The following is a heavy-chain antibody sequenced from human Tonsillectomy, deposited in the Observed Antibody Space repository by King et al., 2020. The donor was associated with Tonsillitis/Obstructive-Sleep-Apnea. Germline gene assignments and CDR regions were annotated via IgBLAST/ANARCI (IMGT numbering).Heavy chain of an antibody. Sequence: QLQESGPGLVKPSQSLSLTCTVSGGSISSADYFWSWIRQHPGKGLEWIGYISYSGSTYYNPSLKSRVSISADTSKNQFSLQLRSVTVADTAVYFCARTTPPYYYYHMDVWGKGTTVTVSS. CDR1: GGSISSADYF. CDR3: ARTTPPYYYYHMDV. V-gene: IGHV4-31*03. D-gene: IGHD1-1*01. CDR2: ISYSGST. J-gene: IGHJ6*03.